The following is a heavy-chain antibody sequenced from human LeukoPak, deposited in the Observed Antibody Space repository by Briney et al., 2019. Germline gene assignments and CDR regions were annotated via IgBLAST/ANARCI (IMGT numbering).Heavy chain of an antibody. CDR3: ARDLVADYSNYGWFDP. J-gene: IGHJ5*02. Sequence: GGSLRLSCAASGFTFSDYYMSWIRQAPGKGLEWVSYISSSGSTIYYADSVKGRFTISRDNAKNSLYLQMNSLRAEDTAVYYCARDLVADYSNYGWFDPWGQGTLVTVSS. CDR2: ISSSGSTI. CDR1: GFTFSDYY. D-gene: IGHD4-11*01. V-gene: IGHV3-11*04.